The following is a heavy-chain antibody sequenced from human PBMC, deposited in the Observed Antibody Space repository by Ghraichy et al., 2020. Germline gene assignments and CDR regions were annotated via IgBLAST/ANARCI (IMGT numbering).Heavy chain of an antibody. CDR1: GFTFSTYA. V-gene: IGHV3-23*01. J-gene: IGHJ4*02. CDR3: AKERRPESSGWSY. D-gene: IGHD6-19*01. Sequence: GGSLRLSCSASGFTFSTYAMSWVRQAPGKGLEWVSAISGSGGGTYFADSVGGRFTISRDNSKNTLYLQMNSLRAEDTAVYYCAKERRPESSGWSYWGQGTLVTVSS. CDR2: ISGSGGGT.